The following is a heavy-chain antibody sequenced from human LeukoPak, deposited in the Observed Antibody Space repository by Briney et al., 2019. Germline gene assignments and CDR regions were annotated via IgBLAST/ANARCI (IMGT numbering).Heavy chain of an antibody. V-gene: IGHV4-28*06. CDR3: ARVVVVPAAHMDV. CDR1: GYSISSSNW. D-gene: IGHD2-2*01. Sequence: PSETLSLTCAVSGYSISSSNWWGWIRQPPGKGLEWIGYIYYSGSTNYNPSLKSRVTMSVDTSKNQFSLKLSSVTALDTAVYYCARVVVVPAAHMDVWGKGTTVTVSS. J-gene: IGHJ6*03. CDR2: IYYSGST.